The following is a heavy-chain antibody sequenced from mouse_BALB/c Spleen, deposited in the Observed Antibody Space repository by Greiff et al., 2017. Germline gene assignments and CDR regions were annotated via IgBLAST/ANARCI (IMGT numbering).Heavy chain of an antibody. CDR3: ARGSSSAY. CDR2: ISYSGST. J-gene: IGHJ3*01. Sequence: EVQLQQSGPGLVKPSQSLSLTCTVTGYSITSDYAWNWIRQFPGNKLEWMGYISYSGSTSYNPSLKSRISITRDTSKNQFFLQLNSVTTEDTATYYCARGSSSAYWGQGTLVTVSA. D-gene: IGHD1-1*01. CDR1: GYSITSDYA. V-gene: IGHV3-2*02.